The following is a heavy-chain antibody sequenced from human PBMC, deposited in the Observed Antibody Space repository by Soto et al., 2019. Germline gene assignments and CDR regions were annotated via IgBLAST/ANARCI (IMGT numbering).Heavy chain of an antibody. CDR3: AKRRSSGWYFDY. D-gene: IGHD6-19*01. J-gene: IGHJ4*02. Sequence: GGSLRLSCAASGFTFDDYAMHWVRQAPGKGLEWVSGISWNSGSIGYADSVKGRFTISRDNAKNSLYLQMNSLRAEDTALYYCAKRRSSGWYFDYWGQGTLVTVSS. V-gene: IGHV3-9*01. CDR1: GFTFDDYA. CDR2: ISWNSGSI.